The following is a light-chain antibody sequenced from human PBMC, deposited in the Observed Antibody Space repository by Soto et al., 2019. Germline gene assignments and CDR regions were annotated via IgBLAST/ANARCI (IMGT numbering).Light chain of an antibody. J-gene: IGKJ4*01. Sequence: EIVMTQSPATLSVSPGETATLSCRASQSVSYNLAWYQQKPGQGPRLLIYGAFTRATGIPARFSGSGSGTEFTLTISSLQSEDFAVYYCQQYKNWPPLTVGGGTKGEIK. CDR3: QQYKNWPPLT. CDR2: GAF. CDR1: QSVSYN. V-gene: IGKV3-15*01.